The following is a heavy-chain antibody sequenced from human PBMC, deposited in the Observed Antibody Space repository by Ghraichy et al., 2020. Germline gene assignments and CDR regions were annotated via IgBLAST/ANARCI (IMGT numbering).Heavy chain of an antibody. D-gene: IGHD1-26*01. CDR3: ARDGATRQPRELPTPHGMGV. J-gene: IGHJ6*02. V-gene: IGHV3-7*01. CDR1: GFTFSSYW. Sequence: GGSLRLSCAASGFTFSSYWMSWVRQAPGKGLEWVANIKQDGSEKYYVDSVKGRFTISRDNAKNSLYLQMNSLRAEDTAVYYCARDGATRQPRELPTPHGMGVWGQGTTVTVSS. CDR2: IKQDGSEK.